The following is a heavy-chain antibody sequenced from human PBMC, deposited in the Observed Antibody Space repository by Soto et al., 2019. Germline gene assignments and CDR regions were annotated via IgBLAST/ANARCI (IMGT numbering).Heavy chain of an antibody. Sequence: SETLSLTCAVSGFFISSGNYWGWIRKPPGKGLEWIGSIFHGGNTYYNPSLKSRVTISVDMSKNQFSLKLNSVTAADTAVYYCAKARWYDAFDVWGQGTVVTVS. V-gene: IGHV4-38-2*01. D-gene: IGHD2-15*01. CDR3: AKARWYDAFDV. CDR2: IFHGGNT. CDR1: GFFISSGNY. J-gene: IGHJ3*01.